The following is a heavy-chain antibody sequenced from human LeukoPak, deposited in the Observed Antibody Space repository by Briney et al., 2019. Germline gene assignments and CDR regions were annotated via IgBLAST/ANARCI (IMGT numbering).Heavy chain of an antibody. Sequence: GRSLRLSCAASGFTFSNYWMSWVRQAPGKGLEWVANIKQDGSEKYYVESVKGRFTISRDNAKTSLYLQMNSLRAEDTAMYYCAKVGTTSWYMDHWGQGTLVTVSS. CDR1: GFTFSNYW. CDR2: IKQDGSEK. J-gene: IGHJ4*02. CDR3: AKVGTTSWYMDH. D-gene: IGHD6-13*01. V-gene: IGHV3-7*01.